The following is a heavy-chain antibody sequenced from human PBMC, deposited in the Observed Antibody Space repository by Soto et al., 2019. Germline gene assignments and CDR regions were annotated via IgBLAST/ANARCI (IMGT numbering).Heavy chain of an antibody. CDR3: ARRGYAYYYYGMDV. V-gene: IGHV5-10-1*01. Sequence: VESLKISCKGSGYIFTSYWIRCCLQMPGKVLEWMGRIDPSDSYTNYSPSFQGHVTISADKSISTAYLQWSSLKASDTAMYYCARRGYAYYYYGMDVWGQGTTVTVSS. J-gene: IGHJ6*02. CDR2: IDPSDSYT. D-gene: IGHD3-16*01. CDR1: GYIFTSYW.